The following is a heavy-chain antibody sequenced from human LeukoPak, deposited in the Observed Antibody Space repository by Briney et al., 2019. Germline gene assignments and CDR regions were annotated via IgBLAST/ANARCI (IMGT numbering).Heavy chain of an antibody. CDR2: IIPIFGTA. CDR1: GYTFNKHG. J-gene: IGHJ3*02. D-gene: IGHD2-15*01. CDR3: ARGLMLEAAANAFDI. Sequence: SVKVSCKASGYTFNKHGISWVRQAPGQGLEWMGGIIPIFGTANYAQKFQGRVTITADESTSTAYMELSSLRSEDTAVYYCARGLMLEAAANAFDIWGQGTMVTVSS. V-gene: IGHV1-69*13.